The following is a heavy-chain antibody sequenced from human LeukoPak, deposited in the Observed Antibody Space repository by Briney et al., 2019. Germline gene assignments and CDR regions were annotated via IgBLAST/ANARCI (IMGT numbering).Heavy chain of an antibody. CDR3: ARAYGSGSYLDY. D-gene: IGHD3-10*01. V-gene: IGHV4-30-4*01. CDR1: GGSISSGDYY. Sequence: SETLSLTCTVSGGSISSGDYYWSWIRQPPGKGLEWIGYIYYSGSTYYNPSLKSRVTISVDTSKNQLSLKLSSVTAADTAVYYCARAYGSGSYLDYWGQGTLVTVSS. J-gene: IGHJ4*02. CDR2: IYYSGST.